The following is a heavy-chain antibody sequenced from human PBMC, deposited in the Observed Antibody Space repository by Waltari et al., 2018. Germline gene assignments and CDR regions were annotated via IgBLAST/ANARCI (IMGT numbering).Heavy chain of an antibody. D-gene: IGHD1-7*01. V-gene: IGHV3-74*01. CDR2: SNRDWSGT. Sequence: EVQLVESGGGLVQPGGSLRVSCTASGFTFSSYWMHWVRQVPGKGLVGGSSSNRDWSGTSYADPAKGRFTSSRDNAKNTLFLQMNSLRGEDTAVYYCASGNSHAFDLWGQGTMVTVSS. J-gene: IGHJ3*01. CDR3: ASGNSHAFDL. CDR1: GFTFSSYW.